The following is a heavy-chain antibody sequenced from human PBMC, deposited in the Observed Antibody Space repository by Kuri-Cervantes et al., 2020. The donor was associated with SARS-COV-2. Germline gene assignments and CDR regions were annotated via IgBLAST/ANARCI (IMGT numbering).Heavy chain of an antibody. J-gene: IGHJ4*02. CDR1: GFTFSSFE. D-gene: IGHD6-19*01. Sequence: GESLKISCAASGFTFSSFEMSWVRQAPGKGLEWVSYISSSGSTIYYADSVKGRFTISRDNAKNSLYLQMNSLRAEDTAVYYCARGRYYGSGWPTYFDYWGQGTLVTVSS. V-gene: IGHV3-48*03. CDR3: ARGRYYGSGWPTYFDY. CDR2: ISSSGSTI.